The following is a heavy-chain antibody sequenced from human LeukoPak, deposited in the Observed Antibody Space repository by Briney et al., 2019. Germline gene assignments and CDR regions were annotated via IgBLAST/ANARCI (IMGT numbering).Heavy chain of an antibody. CDR2: ISSGSSYI. V-gene: IGHV3-21*06. Sequence: GGSPRLSCAASGFTFKNYGMNWVRQAPGKGLEWVSSISSGSSYIDYADSLQGRFTISRGNAKSSLYLQMNSLRGEDTAVYYCARSKGGAQREYGMDVWGQGTTVTVSS. D-gene: IGHD1-1*01. CDR3: ARSKGGAQREYGMDV. CDR1: GFTFKNYG. J-gene: IGHJ6*02.